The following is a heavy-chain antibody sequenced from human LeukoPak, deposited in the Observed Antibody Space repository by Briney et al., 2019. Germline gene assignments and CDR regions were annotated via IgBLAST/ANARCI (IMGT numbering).Heavy chain of an antibody. J-gene: IGHJ4*02. D-gene: IGHD4/OR15-4a*01. CDR1: RFTFINAW. CDR2: IKSKADGETR. V-gene: IGHV3-15*01. CDR3: AIDEPNYAPYDFDY. Sequence: GGSLRLSCAASRFTFINAWMNWVRQAPGKGLEWVGRIKSKADGETRDYAAPAKCRFTISRDDSNNMVYLQMSSLKVEDTAVYYCAIDEPNYAPYDFDYWGQGTRVTVSS.